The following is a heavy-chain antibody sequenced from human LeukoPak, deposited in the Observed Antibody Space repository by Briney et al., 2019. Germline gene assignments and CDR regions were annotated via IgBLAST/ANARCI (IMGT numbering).Heavy chain of an antibody. CDR1: GGTFSSYT. Sequence: ASVKVSCKASGGTFSSYTISWVRQAPGQGLEWMGRIIPILGIANYAQKFQGRVTITADKSTSTAYMELSSLRSEDTAVYYCARDGSKEGTVLLWFRESSDAFDIWGQGTMVTVSS. CDR3: ARDGSKEGTVLLWFRESSDAFDI. V-gene: IGHV1-69*04. J-gene: IGHJ3*02. D-gene: IGHD3-10*01. CDR2: IIPILGIA.